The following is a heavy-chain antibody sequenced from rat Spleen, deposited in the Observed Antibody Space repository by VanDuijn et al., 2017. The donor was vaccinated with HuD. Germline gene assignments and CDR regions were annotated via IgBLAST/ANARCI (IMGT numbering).Heavy chain of an antibody. V-gene: IGHV5-25*01. CDR1: GFIFSDYY. Sequence: EVQLVESDGGLVQPGRSLKLSCAVSGFIFSDYYMAWVRQAPTKGLEWVASINIGGGNTYYRGSVKGRFTISRDNAKSTLYLQMDSLKSEDTATYYCVRLLGAPDWYFDFWGPGTMVTVSS. J-gene: IGHJ1*01. D-gene: IGHD5-1*01. CDR2: INIGGGNT. CDR3: VRLLGAPDWYFDF.